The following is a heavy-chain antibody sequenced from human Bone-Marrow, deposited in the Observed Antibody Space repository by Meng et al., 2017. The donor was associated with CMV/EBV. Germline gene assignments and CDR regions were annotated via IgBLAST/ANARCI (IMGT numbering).Heavy chain of an antibody. CDR1: GASNRSTLW. CDR2: LSDNGTT. V-gene: IGHV4-4*01. J-gene: IGHJ5*02. Sequence: LTCAVSGASNRSTLWWSWIRQTPGRGLEWIEELSDNGTTRYNPYLQSRVTISGDETKNQFSLELTSVTAAETGVYLCARSRGIWSLDPWGQGTLVTVSS. CDR3: ARSRGIWSLDP. D-gene: IGHD2-8*02.